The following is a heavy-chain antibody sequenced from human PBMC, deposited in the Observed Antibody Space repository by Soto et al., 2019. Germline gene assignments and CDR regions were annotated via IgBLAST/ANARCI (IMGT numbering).Heavy chain of an antibody. Sequence: GELQQWGTGLLKPSETLSLNCSVYGGSSRAYHWSWIRQSPGEGLAWIGEFSYSGSLNYNPSHMSVVAVTLDPSTHHFSRSVSAGTAAETAVYFCAGGPRDWPCALLGRGTLAIVS. CDR1: GGSSRAYH. D-gene: IGHD2-21*01. V-gene: IGHV4-34*01. CDR2: FSYSGSL. CDR3: AGGPRDWPCAL. J-gene: IGHJ2*01.